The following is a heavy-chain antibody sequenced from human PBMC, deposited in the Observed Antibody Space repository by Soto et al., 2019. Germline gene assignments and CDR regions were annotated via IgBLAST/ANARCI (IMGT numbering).Heavy chain of an antibody. CDR3: AKSSFPDSSGYYYSASDY. V-gene: IGHV3-23*01. Sequence: GGSLRLSCAASGFTFSSYAMSWVRQAPGKGLEWGSAISGSGGSTYYADSVKGRFTISRDNSKNTLYLQMNSLSAEDTAVYYCAKSSFPDSSGYYYSASDYWGQGTLVTVSS. D-gene: IGHD3-22*01. J-gene: IGHJ4*02. CDR1: GFTFSSYA. CDR2: ISGSGGST.